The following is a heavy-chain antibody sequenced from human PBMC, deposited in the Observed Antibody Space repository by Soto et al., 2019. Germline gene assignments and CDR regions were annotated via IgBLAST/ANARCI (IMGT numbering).Heavy chain of an antibody. J-gene: IGHJ6*02. D-gene: IGHD6-6*01. V-gene: IGHV3-48*02. CDR3: ARPEYSSSSYGMDV. CDR2: ISSSSSTI. Sequence: PGGSLRLSCAASGFTFSSYSMNWVRQAPGKGLEWVSYISSSSSTIYYADSVKGRITISRDNAKNSLYLQMNSLRDEDTAVYYCARPEYSSSSYGMDVWGQGTTVTVSS. CDR1: GFTFSSYS.